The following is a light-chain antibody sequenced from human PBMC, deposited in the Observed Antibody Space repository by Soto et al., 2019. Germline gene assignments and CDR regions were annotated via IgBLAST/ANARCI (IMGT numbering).Light chain of an antibody. CDR1: QGISSY. CDR3: QQLNSYPPWT. CDR2: AAS. V-gene: IGKV1-9*01. J-gene: IGKJ1*01. Sequence: IPLTQSPSPLSASVGERVTITCRASQGISSYLAWYQQKPGKAPKLLIYAASTLQSGVPSRFSGSGSGTDFTLTISSLQPEDFAAYYCQQLNSYPPWTFGQGTKVDIK.